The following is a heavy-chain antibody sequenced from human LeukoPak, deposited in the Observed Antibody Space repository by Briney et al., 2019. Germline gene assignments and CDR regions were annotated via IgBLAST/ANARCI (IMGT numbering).Heavy chain of an antibody. V-gene: IGHV3-74*01. CDR2: IDRDGSRI. D-gene: IGHD3-10*01. Sequence: GGSLRLSCAVSGFTFSSYWVHWVRQAPGKGLVWVSRIDRDGSRINYADSVKGRFTISRDNAKNTLYLQMNSLRAEDTAVYYCARGRGPYGWFDPWGQGTLVTVSS. CDR1: GFTFSSYW. CDR3: ARGRGPYGWFDP. J-gene: IGHJ5*02.